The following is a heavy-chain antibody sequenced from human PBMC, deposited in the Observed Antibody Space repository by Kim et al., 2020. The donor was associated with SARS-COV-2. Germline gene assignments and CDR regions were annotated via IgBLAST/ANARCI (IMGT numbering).Heavy chain of an antibody. CDR3: AKRGTFGYSDY. D-gene: IGHD1-1*01. J-gene: IGHJ4*02. CDR2: T. Sequence: TYNAASVKGRFTISRDKSLNTLYLEMNSLRADETAIYYCAKRGTFGYSDYWGRGTLVTVSS. V-gene: IGHV3-23*01.